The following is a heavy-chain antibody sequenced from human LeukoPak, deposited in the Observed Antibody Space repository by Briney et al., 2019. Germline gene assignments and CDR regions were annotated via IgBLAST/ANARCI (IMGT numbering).Heavy chain of an antibody. CDR2: INPNSGGT. J-gene: IGHJ4*02. CDR1: GYTFTGYY. CDR3: ASPRDTSWDLFDY. V-gene: IGHV1-2*02. Sequence: GASVKVSCKASGYTFTGYYMHWVRQAPGQGLEWMGWINPNSGGTNYAQKFQGRVTVTRDTSISTAYMELSRLRSDDTAVYYCASPRDTSWDLFDYWGQGTLVTVSS. D-gene: IGHD7-27*01.